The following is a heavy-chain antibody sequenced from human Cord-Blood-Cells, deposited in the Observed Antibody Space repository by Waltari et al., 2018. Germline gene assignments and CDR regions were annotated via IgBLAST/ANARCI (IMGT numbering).Heavy chain of an antibody. Sequence: QVQLVQSGAVVKKPGSSVKASCKSSGGTFSRHAISCARQDPGQGPEWMGGIIPIFGTANYAQKFQGRVTITADESSSTAYMELSSLRSEDTAVYYCARVELYKIYYYYYMDVWGKGTTVTVSS. V-gene: IGHV1-69*01. CDR3: ARVELYKIYYYYYMDV. CDR1: GGTFSRHA. J-gene: IGHJ6*03. CDR2: IIPIFGTA. D-gene: IGHD1-1*01.